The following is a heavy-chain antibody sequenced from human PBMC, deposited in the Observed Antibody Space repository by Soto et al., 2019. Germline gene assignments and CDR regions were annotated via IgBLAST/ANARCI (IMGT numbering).Heavy chain of an antibody. J-gene: IGHJ5*02. CDR1: GFTFSSYS. Sequence: PGGSLRLSCAASGFTFSSYSMNWVRQAPGKGLEWVSSISSSSSYIYYADSVKGRFTISRDNAKNSLYLQMNSLRAEDTAVYYCARDYGGNSNWFDPWSQGTLVTVSS. CDR2: ISSSSSYI. D-gene: IGHD2-21*02. CDR3: ARDYGGNSNWFDP. V-gene: IGHV3-21*01.